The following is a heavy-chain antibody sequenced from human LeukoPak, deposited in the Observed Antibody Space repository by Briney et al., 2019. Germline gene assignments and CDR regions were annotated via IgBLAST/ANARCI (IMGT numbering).Heavy chain of an antibody. CDR1: GGTFSNYG. CDR2: IRYDGNNK. D-gene: IGHD1-14*01. J-gene: IGHJ4*02. CDR3: VKDNPLDY. Sequence: GGSLRLSCGASGGTFSNYGMLWVRQAPGKGLEWVAFIRYDGNNKLYADSMKGRFTISRDNSKNTLYLHINSLRAEDTAVYYCVKDNPLDYWGQGTLVIVSS. V-gene: IGHV3-30*02.